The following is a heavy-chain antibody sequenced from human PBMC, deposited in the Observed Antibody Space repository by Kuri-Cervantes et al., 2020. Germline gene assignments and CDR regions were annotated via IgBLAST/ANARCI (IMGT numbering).Heavy chain of an antibody. D-gene: IGHD6-19*01. J-gene: IGHJ5*02. CDR2: IYYSGST. Sequence: SETLSLTCTVSGGSISSYYWSWIRQPPGKGLEWIGYIYYSGSTNYNPSLKSRVTISVDTSKNQFSLKLSSVTAADTAVYYCARDVAVAGSNWFDPWGQGTLVTVSS. CDR1: GGSISSYY. V-gene: IGHV4-59*01. CDR3: ARDVAVAGSNWFDP.